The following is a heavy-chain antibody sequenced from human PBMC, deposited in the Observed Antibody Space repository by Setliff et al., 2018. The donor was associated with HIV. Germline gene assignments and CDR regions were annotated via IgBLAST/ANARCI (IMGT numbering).Heavy chain of an antibody. CDR1: GGTFKNLA. V-gene: IGHV1-69*13. Sequence: SVKVSCKASGGTFKNLAISWVRQAPGQGLEWMGGVIPSFATANYAQKFQGRITITADELTSTVYMDLNSLKSEDSAVYYCVRGYCSSTTCYDDYYYMDVWGKGSTVTVS. J-gene: IGHJ6*03. CDR2: VIPSFATA. CDR3: VRGYCSSTTCYDDYYYMDV. D-gene: IGHD2-2*01.